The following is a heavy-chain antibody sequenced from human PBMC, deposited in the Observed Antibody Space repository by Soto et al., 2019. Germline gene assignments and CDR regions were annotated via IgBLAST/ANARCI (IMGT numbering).Heavy chain of an antibody. Sequence: GASVKVSCKASGYTFTSYAMHWVRQAPGQRLEWMGWINAGNGNTKYSQKFQGRVTITRDTSASTAYMELSSLRSEDTAVYYCASLGYCISTSCYGYYYGMDVWGQGTTVTVSS. CDR3: ASLGYCISTSCYGYYYGMDV. J-gene: IGHJ6*02. D-gene: IGHD2-2*01. CDR1: GYTFTSYA. V-gene: IGHV1-3*01. CDR2: INAGNGNT.